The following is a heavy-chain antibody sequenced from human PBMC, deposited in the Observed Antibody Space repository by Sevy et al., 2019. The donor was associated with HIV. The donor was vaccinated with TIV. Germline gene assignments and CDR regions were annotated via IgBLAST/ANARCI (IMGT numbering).Heavy chain of an antibody. V-gene: IGHV3-7*03. CDR2: IKQDGYET. CDR1: GFNFRNSW. D-gene: IGHD1-26*01. Sequence: GGSLRLSCAAFGFNFRNSWMAWVRQTPGKGLEFLADIKQDGYETYYVYSVKGRFTISRDNAKNSLHLQMNSLRAEDTAIYFCVRDKEVGASILDYWGQGTPVTVSS. CDR3: VRDKEVGASILDY. J-gene: IGHJ4*02.